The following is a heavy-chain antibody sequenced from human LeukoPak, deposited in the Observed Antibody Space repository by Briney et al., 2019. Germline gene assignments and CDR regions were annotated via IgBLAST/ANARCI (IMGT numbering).Heavy chain of an antibody. CDR3: ARGTLVVTAMPMDY. V-gene: IGHV1-69*04. D-gene: IGHD2-21*02. CDR2: IIPILGIA. CDR1: GGTFSSYA. J-gene: IGHJ4*02. Sequence: GASVTVSCKASGGTFSSYAISWVRQAPGQGLEWMGRIIPILGIANYAQKFQGRVTITADKSTSTAYMELSSLRSEDTAVYYCARGTLVVTAMPMDYWGQGTLVTVSS.